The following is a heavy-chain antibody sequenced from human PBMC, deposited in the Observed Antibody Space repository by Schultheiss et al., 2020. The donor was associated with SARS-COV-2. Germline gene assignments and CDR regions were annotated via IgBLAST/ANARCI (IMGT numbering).Heavy chain of an antibody. D-gene: IGHD3-3*01. CDR1: GFTFSSYS. CDR3: AREPPLSGYDFWSGYHTLYGMDV. CDR2: ISSSSSYI. J-gene: IGHJ6*02. V-gene: IGHV3-21*01. Sequence: ESLKISCAASGFTFSSYSMNWVRQAPGKGLEWVSSISSSSSYIYYADSVKGRFTISRDNAKNSLYLQMNSLRAEDTAVYYCAREPPLSGYDFWSGYHTLYGMDVWGQGTTVTVSS.